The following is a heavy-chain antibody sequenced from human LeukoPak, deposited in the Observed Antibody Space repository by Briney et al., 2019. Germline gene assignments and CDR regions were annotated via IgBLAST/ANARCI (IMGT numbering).Heavy chain of an antibody. CDR1: GGSINRWF. D-gene: IGHD3-22*01. CDR2: FQTSGSI. Sequence: PSETLSLTCTVSGGSINRWFWSWIRQPAGKGLEWIGRFQTSGSIIDNPSLRSGVTISVDTSKNPFSLKLSSVTAADTAVYYCARELIESEFDPWGQGTLVTVSS. CDR3: ARELIESEFDP. V-gene: IGHV4-4*07. J-gene: IGHJ5*02.